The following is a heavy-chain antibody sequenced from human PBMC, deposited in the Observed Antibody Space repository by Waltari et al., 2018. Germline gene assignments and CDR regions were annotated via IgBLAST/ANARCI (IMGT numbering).Heavy chain of an antibody. CDR1: GGSIRSSSYY. J-gene: IGHJ4*02. CDR2: IYYSGST. CDR3: AREGRGYSYGYDY. Sequence: QLQLQESGPGLVKPSETLSLTCTVSGGSIRSSSYYWGWIRQPPGKGLEWIGSIYYSGSTYYNPSLKSRVTISVDTSKNQFSLKLSSVTAADTAVYYCAREGRGYSYGYDYWGQGTLVTVSS. D-gene: IGHD5-18*01. V-gene: IGHV4-39*07.